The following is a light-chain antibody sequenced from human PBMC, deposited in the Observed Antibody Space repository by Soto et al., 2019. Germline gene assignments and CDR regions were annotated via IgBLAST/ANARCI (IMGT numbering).Light chain of an antibody. CDR2: GAS. CDR3: QQYGGSAAWT. V-gene: IGKV3-20*01. Sequence: EIVLTQPLGPLSVSPGDRVTHSCRASQTGNNNYLAWYQQKPCQDPRLLIYGASTPATGTPARFSGSGSGTYFTLTVSILEPEDFAVYYCQQYGGSAAWTFGPGTKVDMK. J-gene: IGKJ1*01. CDR1: QTGNNNY.